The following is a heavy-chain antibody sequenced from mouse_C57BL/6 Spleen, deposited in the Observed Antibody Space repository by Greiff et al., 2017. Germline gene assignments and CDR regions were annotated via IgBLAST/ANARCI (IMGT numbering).Heavy chain of an antibody. CDR3: TGEEVGYYDYDARFAY. Sequence: EVKLVESGAGLVKPGGSLKLSCAASGFTFSSYAMSWVRQTPEKRLEWVAYISSGGGYTYYAETVKGRFTISRNNARNTLYLQLSSLKSEDTAMYYCTGEEVGYYDYDARFAYWGQGTLVTVSA. CDR1: GFTFSSYA. CDR2: ISSGGGYT. J-gene: IGHJ3*01. V-gene: IGHV5-9-1*02. D-gene: IGHD2-4*01.